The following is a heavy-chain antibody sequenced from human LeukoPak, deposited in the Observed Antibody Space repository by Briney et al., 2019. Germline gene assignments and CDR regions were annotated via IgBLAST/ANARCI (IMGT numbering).Heavy chain of an antibody. CDR3: AKIRKVGSSTWYPNDY. Sequence: PGGSLRLSCAASGFSLSSYAMSWVRQAPGKGLEWVSGISGSDGSTYYADSVKGRFTLSRDNSKNTLYLQMNRLRAEDAAVYYCAKIRKVGSSTWYPNDYWGQGTLVTVSS. V-gene: IGHV3-23*01. CDR1: GFSLSSYA. CDR2: ISGSDGST. J-gene: IGHJ4*02. D-gene: IGHD6-13*01.